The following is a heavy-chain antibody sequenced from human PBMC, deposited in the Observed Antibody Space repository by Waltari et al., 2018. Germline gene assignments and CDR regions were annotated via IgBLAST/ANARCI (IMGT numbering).Heavy chain of an antibody. CDR2: SYSGGST. CDR3: ARWQQWPVRAFDY. CDR1: GFIVSSNY. V-gene: IGHV3-53*01. Sequence: EVQLVESGGGLIQPGGSLRLSCAASGFIVSSNYMSWVRQAPGRGLEWVSLSYSGGSTYYAYSVKGRFTISRDNAKNTRYLQMDSLSVEDTAVYYCARWQQWPVRAFDYWGQGTLVTVSS. J-gene: IGHJ4*02. D-gene: IGHD6-19*01.